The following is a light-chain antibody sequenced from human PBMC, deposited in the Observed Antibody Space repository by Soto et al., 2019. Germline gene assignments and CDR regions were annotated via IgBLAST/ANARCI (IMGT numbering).Light chain of an antibody. V-gene: IGLV1-47*01. CDR1: SSNIGSNY. Sequence: QSVLTQPPSASGTPGRRVTISCSGSSSNIGSNYVYWYQQLPGTAPKLLIYRNNQRPSGGPDRFSGSKSGTSASLAISGLRSEDEADYYCAAWDDSLSGPVFGGGTQLTVL. J-gene: IGLJ7*01. CDR2: RNN. CDR3: AAWDDSLSGPV.